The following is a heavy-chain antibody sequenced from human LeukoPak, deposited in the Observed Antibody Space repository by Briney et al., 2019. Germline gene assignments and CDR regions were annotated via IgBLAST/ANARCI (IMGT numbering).Heavy chain of an antibody. CDR2: IKSKTDGGTT. CDR3: TTDLLEWFPSPH. D-gene: IGHD3-3*01. J-gene: IGHJ4*02. Sequence: GGSLRLSCAASGFTFSNAWMSWVRQAPGKWLEWVGRIKSKTDGGTTDYAAPVKGRFTISRDDSKNTLYLQINSLNTEDTAVYYCTTDLLEWFPSPHWGQGPLVTVSS. CDR1: GFTFSNAW. V-gene: IGHV3-15*01.